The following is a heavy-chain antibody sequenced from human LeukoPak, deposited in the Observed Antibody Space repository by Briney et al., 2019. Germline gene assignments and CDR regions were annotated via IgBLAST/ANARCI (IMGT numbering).Heavy chain of an antibody. Sequence: PSETLSLTCTVSGGSISSYYWSWIRQPPGKGLEWNGYIYYSGSTNYNPSLKSRVTISVDTSKNQFSLKLSSVTAADTAVYYCARHSLSYTGRGFDYWGQGTLVTVSS. J-gene: IGHJ4*02. V-gene: IGHV4-59*08. D-gene: IGHD3-16*01. CDR3: ARHSLSYTGRGFDY. CDR2: IYYSGST. CDR1: GGSISSYY.